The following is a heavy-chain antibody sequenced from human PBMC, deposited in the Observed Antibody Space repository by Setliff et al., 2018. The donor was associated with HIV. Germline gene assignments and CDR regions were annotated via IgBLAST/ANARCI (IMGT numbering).Heavy chain of an antibody. CDR1: GKSLSNYW. CDR3: SRCIAVAGHDFANTPGDI. V-gene: IGHV5-10-1*01. D-gene: IGHD6-19*01. Sequence: GESLKISCKGSGKSLSNYWINWVRQMPGKGLEWMGRIDPSDSYINYGPSFQGHVTISADKSTNTAFLQWGSLKASDSAMYYCSRCIAVAGHDFANTPGDIWGQGTMVTVSS. J-gene: IGHJ3*02. CDR2: IDPSDSYI.